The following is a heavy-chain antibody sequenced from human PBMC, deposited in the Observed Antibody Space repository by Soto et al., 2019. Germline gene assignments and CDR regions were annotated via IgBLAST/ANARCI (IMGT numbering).Heavy chain of an antibody. D-gene: IGHD1-26*01. CDR3: ARQRSLPYYYYGLDV. J-gene: IGHJ6*02. CDR2: ISTYNGDT. V-gene: IGHV1-18*01. Sequence: QVQLVQSGPEVKKPGASVKVSCEASGYTFTTSGISWVRQAPGQGLEWMGWISTYNGDTNSAQKFQGRVTMTADTSTGTVYMELMSLKSDDTAVYYCARQRSLPYYYYGLDVWRQGTTVTLSS. CDR1: GYTFTTSG.